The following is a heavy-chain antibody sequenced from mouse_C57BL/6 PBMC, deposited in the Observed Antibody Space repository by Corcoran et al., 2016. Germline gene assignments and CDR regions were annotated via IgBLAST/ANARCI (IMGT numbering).Heavy chain of an antibody. Sequence: QIQLVQSGPELKKPGETVKISCKASGYTFTTYGMSWVKQAPGKGLKWMGWINTYSGVPTYADDFKGRFAFSLETSASTAYLQINNLKNEDTATYFCARGRLVLLRSYDYWGQGTTLTVSS. J-gene: IGHJ2*01. D-gene: IGHD1-1*01. CDR1: GYTFTTYG. CDR3: ARGRLVLLRSYDY. V-gene: IGHV9-3*01. CDR2: INTYSGVP.